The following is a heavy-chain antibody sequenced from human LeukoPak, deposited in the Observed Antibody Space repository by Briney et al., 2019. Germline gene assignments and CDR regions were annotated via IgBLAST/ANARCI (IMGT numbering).Heavy chain of an antibody. D-gene: IGHD3-22*01. J-gene: IGHJ3*02. CDR3: AKEFTPESSGFDAFDI. CDR1: GFTFSSYE. CDR2: ISSGGGTI. Sequence: PGGSLRLSCAASGFTFSSYEMDWVRQAPGKGLEWVAYISSGGGTIYYADSVRGRFTISRDNAKNSLYLQMNSPRAEDTAVYYCAKEFTPESSGFDAFDIWGQGTMVTVSS. V-gene: IGHV3-48*03.